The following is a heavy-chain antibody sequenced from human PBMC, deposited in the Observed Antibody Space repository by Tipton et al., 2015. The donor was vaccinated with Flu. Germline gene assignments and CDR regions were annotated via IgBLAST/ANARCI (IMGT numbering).Heavy chain of an antibody. J-gene: IGHJ6*02. Sequence: TLSLTCTVSGGSISSSNYYWGWIRQPPGKGLEWIGSIYYSGSTYYNPSLKSRVTTSVDTSKNHFSLNLSSVTAADTAVYYCARMTTVTTSGYYGLDVWGQGTTVTVSS. V-gene: IGHV4-39*07. CDR1: GGSISSSNYY. CDR3: ARMTTVTTSGYYGLDV. CDR2: IYYSGST. D-gene: IGHD4-17*01.